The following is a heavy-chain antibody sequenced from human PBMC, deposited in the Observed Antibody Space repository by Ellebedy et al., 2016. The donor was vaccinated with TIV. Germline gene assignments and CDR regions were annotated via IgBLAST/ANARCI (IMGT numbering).Heavy chain of an antibody. V-gene: IGHV4-59*11. Sequence: MPGGSLRLSCTVSGGSLTNHFWSWIRQPPGKGLEWIASIYYSGTTNYNPSLKSRVTISVDTSKNQISLTLMSSVSGADTAVYYCARVAITAAVGGGFFDLWGRGTLVTVSS. D-gene: IGHD6-13*01. CDR2: IYYSGTT. CDR3: ARVAITAAVGGGFFDL. J-gene: IGHJ2*01. CDR1: GGSLTNHF.